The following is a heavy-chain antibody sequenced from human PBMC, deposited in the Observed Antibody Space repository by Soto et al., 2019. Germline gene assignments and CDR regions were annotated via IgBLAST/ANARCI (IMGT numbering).Heavy chain of an antibody. V-gene: IGHV5-51*01. CDR1: GYSFTTCW. CDR3: ARSKELSGNFDL. D-gene: IGHD1-7*01. Sequence: GESLKISCKGSGYSFTTCWIGWVRQMPGKGLEWMGIIYPSDSNTRYSPSFQGQVTISAAKSISTAYLQWSDLKASDTAMYYCARSKELSGNFDLWGQGTLVTVS. J-gene: IGHJ4*02. CDR2: IYPSDSNT.